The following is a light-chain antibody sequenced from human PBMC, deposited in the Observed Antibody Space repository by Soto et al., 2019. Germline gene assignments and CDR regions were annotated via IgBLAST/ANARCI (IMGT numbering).Light chain of an antibody. CDR1: RGHSSYV. J-gene: IGLJ3*02. V-gene: IGLV4-69*01. CDR3: QTWGTGPWV. CDR2: LNSDGSH. Sequence: QPVLTQSPSASASLGASVKLTCTLSRGHSSYVIAWHQQQPEKGPRYLMKLNSDGSHSKGDGIPDRFSGSSSGAERYLTISSLQSEDEADYYCQTWGTGPWVFGGGTKLTVL.